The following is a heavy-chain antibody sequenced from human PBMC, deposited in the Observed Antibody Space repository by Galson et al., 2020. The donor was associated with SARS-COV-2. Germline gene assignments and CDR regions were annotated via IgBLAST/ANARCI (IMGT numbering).Heavy chain of an antibody. CDR3: ARTRRIAADKGGFDY. CDR2: IYYSGST. CDR1: GGSIRSSSYY. D-gene: IGHD6-13*01. J-gene: IGHJ4*02. V-gene: IGHV4-39*01. Sequence: SETLSLTCTVSGGSIRSSSYYWGWIRQPPGKGLEWIGSIYYSGSTYYNPSLKSRVTISVDTSKNQFSLKLSSVTAADTAVYYCARTRRIAADKGGFDYWGQGTLVTSSS.